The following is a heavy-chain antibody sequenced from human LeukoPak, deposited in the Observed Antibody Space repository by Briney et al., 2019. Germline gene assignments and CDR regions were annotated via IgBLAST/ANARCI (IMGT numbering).Heavy chain of an antibody. CDR3: ARGEYSHSAYYFDY. D-gene: IGHD5-18*01. J-gene: IGHJ4*02. CDR1: GGSFSGYY. CDR2: INHSGNT. Sequence: PSETLSLTCAVYGGSFSGYYWSWIRQPPGKGLEWIGEINHSGNTNYNPSLKSRVTISVDTPKNQFSLKLSSVTAADTAVYYCARGEYSHSAYYFDYWGQGTLVTVSS. V-gene: IGHV4-34*01.